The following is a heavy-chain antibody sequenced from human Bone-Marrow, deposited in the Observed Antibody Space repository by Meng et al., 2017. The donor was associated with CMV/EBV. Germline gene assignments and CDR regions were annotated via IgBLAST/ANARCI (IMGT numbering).Heavy chain of an antibody. CDR2: IWYDGSNK. J-gene: IGHJ4*02. CDR3: AKGQKIYYDSSGSDY. V-gene: IGHV3-33*06. D-gene: IGHD3-22*01. CDR1: GFTFSSYG. Sequence: GGSLRLSCAASGFTFSSYGMHWVRQAPGKGLEWVAVIWYDGSNKYYADSVKGRFTISRDNSKNTLYLQMNSLRAEDTAVYYCAKGQKIYYDSSGSDYWGQRTLVTVSS.